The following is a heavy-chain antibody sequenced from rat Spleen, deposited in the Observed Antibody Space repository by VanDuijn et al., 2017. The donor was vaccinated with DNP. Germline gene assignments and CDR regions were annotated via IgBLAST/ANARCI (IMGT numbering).Heavy chain of an antibody. V-gene: IGHV4-2*01. D-gene: IGHD1-11*01. CDR3: ARGPNYGGDSDYFDY. Sequence: EVKLVESGGGLVQPGRSLKLSCAASGFNFNDYWMGWVRQAPGKGLEWIGHVNKDSSTISYSPSLKDKFTISRDNAQNTLYLQMNKLGSEDTAIYYCARGPNYGGDSDYFDYWGQGVMVTVSS. CDR1: GFNFNDYW. J-gene: IGHJ2*01. CDR2: VNKDSSTI.